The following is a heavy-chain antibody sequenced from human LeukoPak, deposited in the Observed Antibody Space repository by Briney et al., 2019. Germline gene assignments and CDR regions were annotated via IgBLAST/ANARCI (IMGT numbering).Heavy chain of an antibody. J-gene: IGHJ4*02. CDR1: GFTFSTDT. D-gene: IGHD3-16*01. CDR2: IRGYGGSI. Sequence: SGGSLRLSCVAPGFTFSTDTMSWVRQAPGKGLEWVSRIRGYGGSIGYADPVKGRFTISRDNSKNTLYLQMSSLRVDDTAVYYCVKGGVEVTAPDCWGQGTLVTVSS. CDR3: VKGGVEVTAPDC. V-gene: IGHV3-23*01.